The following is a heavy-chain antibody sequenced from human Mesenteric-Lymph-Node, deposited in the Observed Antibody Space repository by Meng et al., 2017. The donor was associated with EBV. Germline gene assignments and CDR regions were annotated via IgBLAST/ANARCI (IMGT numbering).Heavy chain of an antibody. Sequence: QCELVQSGVEVRKPGASVKVSCKASGYTFTSYAMHWVRQAPGQGLEWMGWISADNGNTIFAQKFQGRVTMTADSSTSTAYMEVTSLTSDDTAVYYCASGNSGINFDYWGQGTLVTVSS. CDR2: ISADNGNT. CDR3: ASGNSGINFDY. V-gene: IGHV1-3*01. CDR1: GYTFTSYA. J-gene: IGHJ4*02. D-gene: IGHD4-23*01.